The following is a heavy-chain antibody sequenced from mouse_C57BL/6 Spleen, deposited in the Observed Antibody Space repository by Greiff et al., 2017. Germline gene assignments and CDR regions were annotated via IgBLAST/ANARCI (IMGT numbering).Heavy chain of an antibody. CDR2: IDPSDSET. CDR3: ARTVVASYYFDY. V-gene: IGHV1-52*01. J-gene: IGHJ2*01. Sequence: QVQLQQPGAELVRPGSSVKLSCKASGYTFTSYWMHWVKQRPIQGLDWIGNIDPSDSETNYNQKFKDKATLTVAKSSSTAYMQLSSLSSDGSAVYFCARTVVASYYFDYRGQ. CDR1: GYTFTSYW. D-gene: IGHD1-1*01.